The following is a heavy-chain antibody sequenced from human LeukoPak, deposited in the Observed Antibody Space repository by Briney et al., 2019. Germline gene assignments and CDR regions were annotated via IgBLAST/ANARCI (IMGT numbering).Heavy chain of an antibody. Sequence: ASVKVSCKASGYTFANFGITWARQAPGQGLEWMGWSSVYNGNTNYAQNLQGRVTLTTDTSTSTAYMELRSLRSDDAALYYCARTCSSSSCYMVHWGQGTLVTVSS. CDR2: SSVYNGNT. J-gene: IGHJ4*02. D-gene: IGHD2-2*02. CDR3: ARTCSSSSCYMVH. CDR1: GYTFANFG. V-gene: IGHV1-18*01.